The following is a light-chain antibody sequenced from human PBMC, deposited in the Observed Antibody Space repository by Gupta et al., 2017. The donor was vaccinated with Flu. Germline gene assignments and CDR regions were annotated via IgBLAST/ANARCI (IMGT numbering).Light chain of an antibody. CDR3: QVWDTSSRPTWV. J-gene: IGLJ3*02. CDR1: NIESKS. Sequence: SYVLTQPPSVSVAPGTTARITCGGNNIESKSVHWYQEKPGQAPGLVVYDDSDRPSGSPERFSGSNSGTTATLTISRVEAGDEADYYCQVWDTSSRPTWVFGGGTKLTVL. CDR2: DDS. V-gene: IGLV3-21*03.